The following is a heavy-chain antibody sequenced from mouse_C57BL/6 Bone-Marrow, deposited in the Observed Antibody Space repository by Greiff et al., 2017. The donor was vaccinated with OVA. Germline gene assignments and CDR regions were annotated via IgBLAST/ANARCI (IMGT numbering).Heavy chain of an antibody. CDR3: VRQGLDYDGAYYAMDY. D-gene: IGHD2-4*01. J-gene: IGHJ4*01. V-gene: IGHV10-1*01. CDR1: GFSFNTYA. Sequence: EVMLVESGGGLVQPKGSLKLSCAASGFSFNTYAMNWVRQAPGKGLEWVARIRSKSNNYATYYADSVKDRFTISRDDSESMLYLQMNNLKTEDTAMYYCVRQGLDYDGAYYAMDYWGQGTSVTVSS. CDR2: IRSKSNNYAT.